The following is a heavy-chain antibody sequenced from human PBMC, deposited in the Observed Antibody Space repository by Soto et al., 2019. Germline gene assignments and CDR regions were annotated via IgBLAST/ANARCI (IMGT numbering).Heavy chain of an antibody. D-gene: IGHD3-3*01. CDR3: ARAGIYDFWSGYYTLLYGMDV. J-gene: IGHJ6*02. V-gene: IGHV3-74*01. Sequence: PGGPLRLSCAASGFTVSSYWMHWVRQAPGKGLVWVSRINSDGSSTSYADSVKGRFTISRDNAKNTLYLQMNSLRAEDTAVYYCARAGIYDFWSGYYTLLYGMDVWGQGTTVTISS. CDR2: INSDGSST. CDR1: GFTVSSYW.